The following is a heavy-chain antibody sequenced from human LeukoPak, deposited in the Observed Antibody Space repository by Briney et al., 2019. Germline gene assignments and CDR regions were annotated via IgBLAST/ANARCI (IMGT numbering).Heavy chain of an antibody. CDR3: ARVSAGVY. Sequence: PPETLSLTCTVSGASISHYYWSWIRQSAGKGLEWIGRVGRLSTSGITDYNPSLKSRVTISVDTSKNQFSLKLSSVTAADTAVYYCARVSAGVYWGQGTLVTVSS. D-gene: IGHD6-13*01. V-gene: IGHV4-4*07. J-gene: IGHJ4*02. CDR2: VGRLSTSGIT. CDR1: GASISHYY.